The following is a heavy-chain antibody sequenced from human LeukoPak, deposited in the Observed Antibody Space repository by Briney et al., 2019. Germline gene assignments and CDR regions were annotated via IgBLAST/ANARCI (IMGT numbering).Heavy chain of an antibody. V-gene: IGHV3-23*01. CDR3: AKILRLMEWLLRRFDY. D-gene: IGHD3-3*01. Sequence: GGSLRLSCAASGFTFSSYGMSWVRQAPGKGLEWVSAISGGGGSTYYADSVKGRFTISRDNSKNTLYLQMNSLRAADTAVYYCAKILRLMEWLLRRFDYRLQGTLVSVRS. CDR1: GFTFSSYG. CDR2: ISGGGGST. J-gene: IGHJ4*02.